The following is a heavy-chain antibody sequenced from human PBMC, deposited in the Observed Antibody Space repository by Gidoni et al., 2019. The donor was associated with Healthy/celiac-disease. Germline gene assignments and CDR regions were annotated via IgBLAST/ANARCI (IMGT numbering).Heavy chain of an antibody. CDR2: ISSSSSYT. Sequence: QVQLVESGGGLVKPGGSLRLSCAASGFTFSHYYMSWIRQAPGKGLEWVSYISSSSSYTNDADSVKGRFTISRDNAKNSLYLQMNSLRAEDTAVYYCARDRPGAGSYYIPLDYWGQGTLVTVSS. V-gene: IGHV3-11*06. CDR3: ARDRPGAGSYYIPLDY. D-gene: IGHD3-10*01. J-gene: IGHJ4*02. CDR1: GFTFSHYY.